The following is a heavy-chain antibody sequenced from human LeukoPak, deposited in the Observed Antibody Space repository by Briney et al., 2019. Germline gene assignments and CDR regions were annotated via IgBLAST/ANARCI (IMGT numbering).Heavy chain of an antibody. J-gene: IGHJ4*02. D-gene: IGHD6-19*01. V-gene: IGHV3-30*18. Sequence: GKSLRLSCAASGFTFSSYGMHWVRQAPGKGLEWVAVISNEGSTKYYVDSVKGRFTISRDNSKNTLYLQMISLRAEDTAVYYCAKYLDGSGFVDYWGQGTLVTVSS. CDR2: ISNEGSTK. CDR3: AKYLDGSGFVDY. CDR1: GFTFSSYG.